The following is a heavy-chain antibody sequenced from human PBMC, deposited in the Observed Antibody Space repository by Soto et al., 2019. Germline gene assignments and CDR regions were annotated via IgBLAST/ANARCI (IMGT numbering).Heavy chain of an antibody. D-gene: IGHD4-17*01. V-gene: IGHV4-39*01. CDR3: AKHINEDGDYVFDY. CDR1: GGSISSSGYY. Sequence: QLQLQESGPGLVKPSETLSLTCTVSGGSISSSGYYWGWIRQPPGKGLEWIGSMYYSGTTYYNPSLRRRVTMSVDTSMNQFSLKLSSVTAADTAVYYCAKHINEDGDYVFDYWGQGTLATVSS. CDR2: MYYSGTT. J-gene: IGHJ4*02.